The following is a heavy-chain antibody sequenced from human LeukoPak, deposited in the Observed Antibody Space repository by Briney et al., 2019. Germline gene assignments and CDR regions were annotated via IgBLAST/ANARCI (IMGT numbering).Heavy chain of an antibody. CDR2: MYYSGST. D-gene: IGHD5-12*01. Sequence: PSETLSLTCTVSGGSISRSSDYWGWIRQPPGKGLEWIGSMYYSGSTYYNASPKSRVTISVDTSKNQFSLKLSSVTAADTAVYHCARHGYSGYDSYWDYWGQGTLVTVSS. CDR3: ARHGYSGYDSYWDY. J-gene: IGHJ4*02. V-gene: IGHV4-39*01. CDR1: GGSISRSSDY.